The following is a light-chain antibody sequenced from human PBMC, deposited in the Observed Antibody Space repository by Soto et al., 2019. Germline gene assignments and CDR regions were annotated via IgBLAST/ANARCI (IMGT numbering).Light chain of an antibody. V-gene: IGKV3-20*01. CDR2: GAS. J-gene: IGKJ4*01. CDR1: QSVSSRH. Sequence: EIVLTQSPGTLSLSPGERATLSCRASQSVSSRHLAWYQQKPGQAPRLLMYGASSRATGIPDRFSGSGSGTDFTLTISRLEAEDFAVYHCQQYGSLPPTFGGGTKVEIK. CDR3: QQYGSLPPT.